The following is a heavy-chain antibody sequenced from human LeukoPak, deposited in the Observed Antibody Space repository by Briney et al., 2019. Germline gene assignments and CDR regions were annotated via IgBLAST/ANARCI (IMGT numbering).Heavy chain of an antibody. CDR1: GFTFSSYA. D-gene: IGHD6-19*01. V-gene: IGHV3-30*04. J-gene: IGHJ4*02. CDR3: AKDQEWLVLHYYYGMDY. CDR2: ISYDGSNK. Sequence: HPGRSLRLSCAASGFTFSSYAMHWVRQAPGKGLEWVAVISYDGSNKYYADSVKGRFTISRDNSKNTLHLRMNSLRAEDTAVYYCAKDQEWLVLHYYYGMDYWGQGTLVTVSS.